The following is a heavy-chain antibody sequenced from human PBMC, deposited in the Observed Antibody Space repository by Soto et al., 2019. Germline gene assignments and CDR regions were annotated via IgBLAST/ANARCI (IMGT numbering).Heavy chain of an antibody. CDR2: ISASGGST. J-gene: IGHJ6*02. Sequence: EVQLLESGGGLVQPGGSLRLSCAASGFTFSSYAMSWVRQAPGKGLEWVSTISASGGSTYYADSVKGRFTISRDNSKNTLYLQMNSLRAEDTAGCYCAKERWKGYGMEVWGQGTTVTVSS. V-gene: IGHV3-23*01. CDR3: AKERWKGYGMEV. D-gene: IGHD1-1*01. CDR1: GFTFSSYA.